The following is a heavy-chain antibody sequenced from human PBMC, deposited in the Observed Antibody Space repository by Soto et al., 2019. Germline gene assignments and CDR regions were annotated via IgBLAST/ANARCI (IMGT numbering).Heavy chain of an antibody. Sequence: EVQLVESGGGLVQPGGSLRLSGVASGFSFSNYNMNWVRQAPGKGLEWVSYITDSSDTVHYADSVRGRFTISRDNAESSLYLQMNSLRDEDTAVYFCARDFGHGYYLDYWGRGTLVTVSS. CDR1: GFSFSNYN. CDR3: ARDFGHGYYLDY. CDR2: ITDSSDTV. J-gene: IGHJ4*02. D-gene: IGHD3-3*01. V-gene: IGHV3-48*02.